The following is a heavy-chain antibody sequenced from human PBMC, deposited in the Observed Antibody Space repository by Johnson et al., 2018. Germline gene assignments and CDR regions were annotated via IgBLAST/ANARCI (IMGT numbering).Heavy chain of an antibody. D-gene: IGHD5-12*01. CDR1: GFTFSHYG. Sequence: VQLVETGGGVVQPGRSLRLSCAASGFTFSHYGMHWVRQAPGKGLEWLALIWFDGTNKYHADSVKGRVTISRDNSKNTLYLQMNSLRGEDTAVYYCAREAEYIGEYFQYWGQGTLVTVSS. CDR3: AREAEYIGEYFQY. V-gene: IGHV3-33*01. CDR2: IWFDGTNK. J-gene: IGHJ1*01.